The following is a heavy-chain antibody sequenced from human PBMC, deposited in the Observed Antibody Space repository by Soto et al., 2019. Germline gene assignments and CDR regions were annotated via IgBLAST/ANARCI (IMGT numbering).Heavy chain of an antibody. J-gene: IGHJ6*02. Sequence: ASVKVSCKASGYTFTSYNINWVRQATGQGLEWMGRMNPNSGNTGYAQNFQGRVSMTRNTSISTAYMELSSLRFEDTAVYYCTVMSSSWYHYYGMDVWGQGTTVTVSS. CDR2: MNPNSGNT. CDR1: GYTFTSYN. D-gene: IGHD2-2*01. CDR3: TVMSSSWYHYYGMDV. V-gene: IGHV1-8*01.